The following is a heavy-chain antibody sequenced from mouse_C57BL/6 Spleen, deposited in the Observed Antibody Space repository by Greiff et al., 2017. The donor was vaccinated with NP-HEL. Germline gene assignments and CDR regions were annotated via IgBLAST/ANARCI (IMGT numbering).Heavy chain of an antibody. CDR1: GFTFSDYG. D-gene: IGHD2-1*01. J-gene: IGHJ2*01. Sequence: EVKLMESGGGLVKPGGSLKLSCAASGFTFSDYGMPWVRQAPEKGLEWVAYISSGSSTIYYADTVKGRVTISRDNAKNTLFLQMTSLRSEDTAMYYCARDHDGNPIDYWGQGTTLTVSS. V-gene: IGHV5-17*01. CDR2: ISSGSSTI. CDR3: ARDHDGNPIDY.